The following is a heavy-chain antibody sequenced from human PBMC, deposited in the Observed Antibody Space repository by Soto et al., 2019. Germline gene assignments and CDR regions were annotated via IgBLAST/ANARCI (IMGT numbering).Heavy chain of an antibody. CDR2: ISSSSSTI. Sequence: PGGSLRLSCAASGFTFSSYSMNWVRQAPGKGLEWVSYISSSSSTIYYADSVKGRFTISRDNAKNSLYLQMNSLRAEDTAVYYCARAPKLGIDYWGQGTLVTVSS. J-gene: IGHJ4*02. D-gene: IGHD3-10*01. CDR3: ARAPKLGIDY. CDR1: GFTFSSYS. V-gene: IGHV3-48*01.